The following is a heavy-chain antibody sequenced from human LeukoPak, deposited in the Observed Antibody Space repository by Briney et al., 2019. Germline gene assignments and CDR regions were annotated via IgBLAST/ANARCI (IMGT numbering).Heavy chain of an antibody. J-gene: IGHJ4*02. Sequence: RRSLRLSCAASGFTFGRYGMRWVRQVQGEGRGWVAVVSSDGSKKEYADAVEDRFTISRDNFRNTLCLQMNSLRAEDTAVYYCANLRNYDILTGYYNSHYWGQRTLVTVSS. D-gene: IGHD3-9*01. V-gene: IGHV3-30*18. CDR1: GFTFGRYG. CDR3: ANLRNYDILTGYYNSHY. CDR2: VSSDGSKK.